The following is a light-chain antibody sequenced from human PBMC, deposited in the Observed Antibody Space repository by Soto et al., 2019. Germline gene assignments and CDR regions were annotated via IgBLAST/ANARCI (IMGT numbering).Light chain of an antibody. J-gene: IGKJ1*01. CDR3: HRHNTLSGT. V-gene: IGKV1-5*01. CDR2: DAS. Sequence: DIEITQSPSTLSSSVVDMVTITCVASQSISRWLAWYQQKPGKAPKLLIYDASTLESGVLSRFSGRGSGTEFALAISTLPPYQFATYYCHRHNTLSGTYGPGTKVDI. CDR1: QSISRW.